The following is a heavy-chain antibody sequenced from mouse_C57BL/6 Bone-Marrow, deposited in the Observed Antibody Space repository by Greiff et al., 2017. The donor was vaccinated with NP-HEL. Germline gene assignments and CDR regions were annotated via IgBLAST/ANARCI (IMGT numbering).Heavy chain of an antibody. CDR3: ARSGIYDYDVWAMDY. CDR2: IYPGGGYT. Sequence: QVQLQQSGAELVRPGTSVKMSCKASGYTFTNYWIGWAKQRPGHGLEWIGDIYPGGGYTNYNEKFKGKATLTADKSSSTAYLQFSSLTSEDSASYYCARSGIYDYDVWAMDYWGQGTSVTVSS. D-gene: IGHD2-4*01. V-gene: IGHV1-63*01. J-gene: IGHJ4*01. CDR1: GYTFTNYW.